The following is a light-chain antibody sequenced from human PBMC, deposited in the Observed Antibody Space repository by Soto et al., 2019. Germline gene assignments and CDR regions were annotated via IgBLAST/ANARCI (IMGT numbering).Light chain of an antibody. J-gene: IGKJ5*01. CDR1: QSLLYNNTYNY. CDR3: MQALQSLT. Sequence: EIVMTQSPLTLPVTPGEPAYISCRSSQSLLYNNTYNYLDWYVQKPGQSPQLFIYFASNRAPGVPDRFSGSGSGTDFTLNINRVQAEDVGTYYCMQALQSLTFGQGTRREIK. CDR2: FAS. V-gene: IGKV2-28*01.